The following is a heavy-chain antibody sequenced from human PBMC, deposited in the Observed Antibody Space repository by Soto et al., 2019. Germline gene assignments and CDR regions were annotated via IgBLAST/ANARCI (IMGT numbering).Heavy chain of an antibody. CDR2: IKQGGDKK. Sequence: EVQLVESGGGLVQPGESLRLSCVVSGFPFSHYWMAWVRQAPGKGLEWVANIKQGGDKKNYVGSVKGRFTISRDNAKNSLYLQMNSLRAEDTAVYYCARDVDGDLDYWGQGTLVAVSS. CDR1: GFPFSHYW. CDR3: ARDVDGDLDY. V-gene: IGHV3-7*01. D-gene: IGHD4-17*01. J-gene: IGHJ4*02.